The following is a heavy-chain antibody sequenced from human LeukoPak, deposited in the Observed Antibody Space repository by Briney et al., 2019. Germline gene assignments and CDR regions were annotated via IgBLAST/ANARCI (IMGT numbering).Heavy chain of an antibody. CDR2: ISSSGSTI. CDR1: GFTFSDYY. D-gene: IGHD3-22*01. J-gene: IGHJ3*02. Sequence: KSGGSLRLSCAASGFTFSDYYMSWIRQAPGKGLEWVSYISSSGSTIYYADSVKGRFTISRDDAKNSLYLQMNSLRAEDTAVYYCAKGTGYCDSSGYDPFDIWGQGTMVTVSS. V-gene: IGHV3-11*01. CDR3: AKGTGYCDSSGYDPFDI.